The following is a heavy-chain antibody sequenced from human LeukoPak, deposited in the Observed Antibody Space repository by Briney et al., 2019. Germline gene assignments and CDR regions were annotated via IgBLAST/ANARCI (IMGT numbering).Heavy chain of an antibody. Sequence: ASVKVSCKASGYTFTSYGISWVRQAPGQGLEWMGWISTYNGNTNYAQKLQGRVTMTTDTSTSTAYMELRSLRSDDTAVYYCARDTITIFGVVIIRDYYYYGMDVWGQGTTVTVSS. CDR2: ISTYNGNT. CDR1: GYTFTSYG. V-gene: IGHV1-18*01. J-gene: IGHJ6*02. D-gene: IGHD3-3*01. CDR3: ARDTITIFGVVIIRDYYYYGMDV.